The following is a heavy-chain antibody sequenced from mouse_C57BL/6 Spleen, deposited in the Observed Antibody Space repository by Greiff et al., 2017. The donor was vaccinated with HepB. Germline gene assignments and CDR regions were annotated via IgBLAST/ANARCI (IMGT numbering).Heavy chain of an antibody. Sequence: EVQRVESEGGLVQPGSSMKLSCTASGFTFSDYYMAWVRQVPEKGLEWVANINYDGSSTYYLDSLKSRFIISRDNAKNILYLQMRSLKSEDTATYYCAGGSSYAMDYWGQGTSVTVSS. CDR2: INYDGSST. CDR3: AGGSSYAMDY. J-gene: IGHJ4*01. V-gene: IGHV5-16*01. CDR1: GFTFSDYY. D-gene: IGHD1-1*01.